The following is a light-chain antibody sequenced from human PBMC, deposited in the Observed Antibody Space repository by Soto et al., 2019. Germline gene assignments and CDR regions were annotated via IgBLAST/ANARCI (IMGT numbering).Light chain of an antibody. CDR3: SSYTGSSTLV. Sequence: QSALTQPASVSGSPGQSITISCTGTSSNVGGYNYVSWYQQHPGKAPKLMIYDVSNRHSGVSNRFSGSKAGNTASLTISGRQAEDEVDYYCSSYTGSSTLVFGGGTKLTVL. J-gene: IGLJ3*02. CDR1: SSNVGGYNY. CDR2: DVS. V-gene: IGLV2-14*01.